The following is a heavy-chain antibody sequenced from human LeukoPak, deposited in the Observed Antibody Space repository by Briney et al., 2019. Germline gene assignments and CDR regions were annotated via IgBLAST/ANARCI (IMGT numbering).Heavy chain of an antibody. J-gene: IGHJ3*02. CDR1: GGSISSNNW. Sequence: PSETLSLTCAVSGGSISSNNWWIWVRQSPEKGLEWIGEIYHDGSTNYNPSLKSRVTISMDKSKNQHSLKLSSVTAADTAVYYCARHGPVYRGHAFDIWGQGTMVTVSS. CDR3: ARHGPVYRGHAFDI. D-gene: IGHD5-18*01. V-gene: IGHV4-4*02. CDR2: IYHDGST.